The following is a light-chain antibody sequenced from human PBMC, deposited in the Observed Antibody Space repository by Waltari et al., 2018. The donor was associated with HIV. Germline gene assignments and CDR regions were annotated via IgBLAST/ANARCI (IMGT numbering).Light chain of an antibody. CDR2: EVN. CDR1: SSDVGASNY. CDR3: SSYAGSNTVV. J-gene: IGLJ2*01. V-gene: IGLV2-8*01. Sequence: QSALTQPPSASGSPGQSVTISCTGTSSDVGASNYFSWYQQHPGQAPKLMIYEVNKRPSGVPDRFSGSKSGNTASLSVSGLQAEDEADYYCSSYAGSNTVVFGGGTKLTVL.